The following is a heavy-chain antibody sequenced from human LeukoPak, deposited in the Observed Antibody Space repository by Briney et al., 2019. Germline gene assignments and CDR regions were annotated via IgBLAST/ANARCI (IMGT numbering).Heavy chain of an antibody. V-gene: IGHV3-23*01. Sequence: GGSLRLSCAASGFTFSSYEMNWVRQAPGKGLEWVSVISADSATTFYADSVKGRFTISRDNAKNTVFLQMSSLRAEDTALYYCARKSASGNYPLDYWGQGTLVAVSS. CDR2: ISADSATT. J-gene: IGHJ4*02. D-gene: IGHD3-10*01. CDR3: ARKSASGNYPLDY. CDR1: GFTFSSYE.